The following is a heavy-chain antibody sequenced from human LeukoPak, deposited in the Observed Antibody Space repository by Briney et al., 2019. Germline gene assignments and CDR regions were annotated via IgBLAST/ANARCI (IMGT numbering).Heavy chain of an antibody. Sequence: SETLSLTCNVSGGSIRGYYWSWIRQPPGKGLEWIGYIYSSGSTNYNPSLKSRVTMSVDTSKNQFSLKVNSVTAADTAAYYCARVYDSGSQAYFYYMDVWGKGTTVTISS. J-gene: IGHJ6*03. D-gene: IGHD3-10*01. CDR2: IYSSGST. CDR3: ARVYDSGSQAYFYYMDV. V-gene: IGHV4-59*01. CDR1: GGSIRGYY.